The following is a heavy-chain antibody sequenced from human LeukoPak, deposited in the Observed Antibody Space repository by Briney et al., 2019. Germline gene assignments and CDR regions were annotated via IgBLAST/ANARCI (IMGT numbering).Heavy chain of an antibody. Sequence: GGSLRLSCAASGFTFSSYAMSWVRQPPGKGPEWVSAICDSGGSTYYPDSVKGRTTISRDNSKNTLYLQMNSLRAEDTAVYYCAKDLPDIVVVPAAEGAFDSWGQGTMVTVSS. D-gene: IGHD2-2*01. CDR2: ICDSGGST. J-gene: IGHJ3*02. CDR3: AKDLPDIVVVPAAEGAFDS. V-gene: IGHV3-23*01. CDR1: GFTFSSYA.